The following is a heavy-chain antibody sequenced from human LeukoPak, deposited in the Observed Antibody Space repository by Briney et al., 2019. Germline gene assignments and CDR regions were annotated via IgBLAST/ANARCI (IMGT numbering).Heavy chain of an antibody. J-gene: IGHJ5*02. V-gene: IGHV4-34*01. CDR2: INHSGST. CDR3: ARIQYDFWSGYTNWFDP. D-gene: IGHD3-3*01. CDR1: GGSFSGYY. Sequence: SETLSLTCAVYGGSFSGYYWSWIRQPPGKRLEWIGEINHSGSTNYNPSLKSRVTISVDTSKNQFSLKLSSVTAADTAVYYCARIQYDFWSGYTNWFDPWGQGTLVTVSS.